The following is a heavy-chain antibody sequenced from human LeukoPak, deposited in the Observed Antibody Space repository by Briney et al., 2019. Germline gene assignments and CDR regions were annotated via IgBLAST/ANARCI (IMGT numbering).Heavy chain of an antibody. CDR3: ASLRSGSYNDFDY. J-gene: IGHJ4*02. CDR1: GFTFSSYW. V-gene: IGHV3-74*01. D-gene: IGHD1-26*01. Sequence: PGGSLRLSCAASGFTFSSYWMHWVCQAPGKGLVWVSRINSDGSSTSYADSVKGRFTISRDNAKNTLYLQMNSLRAEDTAVYYCASLRSGSYNDFDYWGQGTLVTVSS. CDR2: INSDGSST.